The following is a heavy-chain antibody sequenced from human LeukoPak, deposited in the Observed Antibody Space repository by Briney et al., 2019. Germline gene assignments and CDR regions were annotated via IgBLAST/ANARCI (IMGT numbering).Heavy chain of an antibody. CDR1: GYTFTGYY. D-gene: IGHD6-13*01. V-gene: IGHV1-2*02. J-gene: IGHJ4*02. CDR3: ARGGRGPRYSSSWYLGY. CDR2: INPNSGGT. Sequence: GALVKVSCKASGYTFTGYYMHWVRQAPGQGLEWMGWINPNSGGTNYAQKFQGRVTMTRDTSISTAYMELSRLRSDDTAVYYCARGGRGPRYSSSWYLGYWGQGTLVTVSS.